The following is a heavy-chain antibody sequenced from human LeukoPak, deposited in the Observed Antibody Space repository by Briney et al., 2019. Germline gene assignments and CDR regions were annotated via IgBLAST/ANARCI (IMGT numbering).Heavy chain of an antibody. CDR3: ARKERRGTNDY. CDR1: GFTFSNHA. D-gene: IGHD3-10*01. V-gene: IGHV3-23*01. CDR2: ISGSGDNT. J-gene: IGHJ4*02. Sequence: GGSLRVSCAASGFTFSNHAMSWVRQAPGKGLEWVSAISGSGDNTYYADSVKGRFTISRDNAKNSLYLQMNSLRAEDTAVYYCARKERRGTNDYWGQGTLVTVSS.